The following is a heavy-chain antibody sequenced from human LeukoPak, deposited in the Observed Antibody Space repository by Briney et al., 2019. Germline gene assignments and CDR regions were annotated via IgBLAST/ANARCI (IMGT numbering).Heavy chain of an antibody. V-gene: IGHV3-30*03. CDR3: TTEAWELLSSLDY. D-gene: IGHD1-26*01. CDR1: GFTFSSYG. CDR2: ISYDGSNK. Sequence: GRSLRLSCAASGFTFSSYGMHWVRQAPGKGLEWVAVISYDGSNKYYADSVKGRFTISRDNSKNTLYLQMNSLKTEDTAVYYCTTEAWELLSSLDYWGQGTLVTVSS. J-gene: IGHJ4*02.